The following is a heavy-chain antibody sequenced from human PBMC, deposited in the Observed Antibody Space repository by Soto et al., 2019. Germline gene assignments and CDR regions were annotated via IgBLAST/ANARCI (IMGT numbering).Heavy chain of an antibody. CDR1: GGSITSGGYY. J-gene: IGHJ5*02. Sequence: SETLSLTCSVSGGSITSGGYYWTWIRQHPEKGLEWIGYIYYTGSTNYNPSLRSRVTISRDTSKNQFSLRLSSVTAADTAVYYCARAGDYTDYFRFDPWGQGTLVTVSS. D-gene: IGHD4-17*01. V-gene: IGHV4-31*03. CDR2: IYYTGST. CDR3: ARAGDYTDYFRFDP.